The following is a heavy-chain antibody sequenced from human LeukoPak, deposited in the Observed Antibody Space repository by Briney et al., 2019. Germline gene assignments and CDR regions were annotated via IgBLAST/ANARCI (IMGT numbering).Heavy chain of an antibody. V-gene: IGHV4-34*01. Sequence: SETLSLTCTVHGGSFSGYYWSWIRQPPGKGLEWIGEINDSGSTNYNPPLKSRVIISVDTSRKQFSLKLSSVTAADTAVYYCARLRGFWSGYVDIWGQGTLVTVSS. D-gene: IGHD3-3*01. CDR2: INDSGST. CDR1: GGSFSGYY. CDR3: ARLRGFWSGYVDI. J-gene: IGHJ4*02.